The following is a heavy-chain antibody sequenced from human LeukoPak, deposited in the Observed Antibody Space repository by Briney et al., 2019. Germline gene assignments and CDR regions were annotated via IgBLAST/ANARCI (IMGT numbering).Heavy chain of an antibody. J-gene: IGHJ4*02. Sequence: ASVKVSCKASGGTFSSYAISWVRQAPGQGLEWMGRIIPILGIANYAQKFQGRVTITADKSTSTAYMELSSLRSEDTAVYYCARDLGQWLAPLDYWGQGTLVTVSS. CDR3: ARDLGQWLAPLDY. D-gene: IGHD6-19*01. CDR1: GGTFSSYA. V-gene: IGHV1-69*04. CDR2: IIPILGIA.